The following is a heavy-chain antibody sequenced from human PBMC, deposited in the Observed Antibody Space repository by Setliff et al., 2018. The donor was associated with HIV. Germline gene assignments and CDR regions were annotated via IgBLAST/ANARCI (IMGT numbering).Heavy chain of an antibody. J-gene: IGHJ4*02. V-gene: IGHV1-69*10. CDR3: ARVEGSLRGYFDWTYYFDY. Sequence: SVKVSCKASGGTFSSYPISWVRQAPGQGLEWMGGIIPILDIANYAQKFQGRVTINADKSTSTAYMELSSLRSDDTAVYYCARVEGSLRGYFDWTYYFDYWGQGTLVTVSS. CDR2: IIPILDIA. CDR1: GGTFSSYP. D-gene: IGHD3-9*01.